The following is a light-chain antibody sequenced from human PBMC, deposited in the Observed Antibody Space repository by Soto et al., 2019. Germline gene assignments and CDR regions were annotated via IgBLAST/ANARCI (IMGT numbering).Light chain of an antibody. J-gene: IGLJ1*01. CDR1: SSNIGSNY. CDR2: RNN. V-gene: IGLV1-47*01. Sequence: QPVLTQPHSASGTPGQRVTISCSGSSSNIGSNYVYWYQQLPGTAPKLLIYRNNQRPSGVPDRFSGAKSGTSASRAISGLRSGDEGDYYCAAWDDSLGVFGTGTKVTVL. CDR3: AAWDDSLGV.